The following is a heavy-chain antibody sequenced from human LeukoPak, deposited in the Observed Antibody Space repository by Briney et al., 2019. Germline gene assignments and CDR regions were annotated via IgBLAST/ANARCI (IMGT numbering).Heavy chain of an antibody. J-gene: IGHJ4*02. CDR3: AKGELSGGYFDY. D-gene: IGHD2-15*01. V-gene: IGHV3-30*18. CDR2: ISYDGSNK. Sequence: GGSLRLSCAASGFTFSSYGMHWVRQAPGKGLEWVAVISYDGSNKYYADSVKGRFTISRDNSKNTLYLQMNSLRAEDTAVYYCAKGELSGGYFDYWGQGTLVTVSS. CDR1: GFTFSSYG.